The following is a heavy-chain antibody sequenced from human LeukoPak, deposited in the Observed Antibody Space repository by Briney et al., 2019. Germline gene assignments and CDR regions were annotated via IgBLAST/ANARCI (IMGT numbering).Heavy chain of an antibody. V-gene: IGHV4-34*01. CDR3: ARGYQWELLGYYYYMDV. J-gene: IGHJ6*03. CDR1: GGSFSGYY. Sequence: SETLSLTCAVYGGSFSGYYWSWIRQPPGKGLEWIGEINHSGSTNYNPSLKSRVTISVDTSKNQFSLKLSSVSAADTAVSYCARGYQWELLGYYYYMDVWGKGTTVTVSS. CDR2: INHSGST. D-gene: IGHD1-26*01.